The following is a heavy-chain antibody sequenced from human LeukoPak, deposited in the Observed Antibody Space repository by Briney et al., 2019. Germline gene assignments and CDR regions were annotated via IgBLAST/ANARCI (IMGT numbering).Heavy chain of an antibody. D-gene: IGHD1-1*01. CDR1: GFTFSSYT. CDR3: AKEERYFDY. CDR2: ISGSTGST. V-gene: IGHV3-23*01. Sequence: GGSLRLSCAASGFTFSSYTMTWVRQAPGKGLGWVSSISGSTGSTYYADSVKGRFTISRDNSKNTLYLQMNSLRAEDTAVYYCAKEERYFDYWGQGTLVTVSS. J-gene: IGHJ4*02.